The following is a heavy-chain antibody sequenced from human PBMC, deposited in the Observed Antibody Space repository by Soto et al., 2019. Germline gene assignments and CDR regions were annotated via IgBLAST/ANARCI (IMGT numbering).Heavy chain of an antibody. Sequence: SETLSLTCTVSGGSIGNTEYSWNWIRRPPGKGLEWIGHIYYSGSTYYNPSLKSRVTISVDTSKNQFSLKLSSVTAADTAVYYCARDHHAYYDFWSGSCGMDVWGQGTTVTVSS. CDR1: GGSIGNTEYS. CDR3: ARDHHAYYDFWSGSCGMDV. J-gene: IGHJ6*02. V-gene: IGHV4-30-4*01. D-gene: IGHD3-3*01. CDR2: IYYSGST.